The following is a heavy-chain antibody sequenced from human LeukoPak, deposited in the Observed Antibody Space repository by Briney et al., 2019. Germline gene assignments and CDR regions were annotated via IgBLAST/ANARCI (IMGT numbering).Heavy chain of an antibody. D-gene: IGHD3-3*01. V-gene: IGHV1-18*01. CDR3: ARENTIFGVVTPYYYYYMDV. CDR1: GYTFTSYG. Sequence: ASVKVSCKASGYTFTSYGISWVRQAPGQGLEGMGWISAYNGNTNYAQKLQGGVTMTTDTSTSTAYMELRSLRSDDTAVYYCARENTIFGVVTPYYYYYMDVWGKGTTVTVSS. J-gene: IGHJ6*03. CDR2: ISAYNGNT.